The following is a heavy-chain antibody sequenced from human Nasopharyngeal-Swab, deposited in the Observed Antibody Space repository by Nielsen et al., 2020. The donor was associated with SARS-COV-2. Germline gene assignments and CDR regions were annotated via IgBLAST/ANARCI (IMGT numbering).Heavy chain of an antibody. CDR2: IVVGSGNT. D-gene: IGHD2-2*01. V-gene: IGHV1-58*01. Sequence: SVKVSCKASGFTFTSSAVQWVRQARGQRLEWIGWIVVGSGNTNYAQKFQERVTITRDMSTSTAYMELSSLRSEDTAVYYCAASLGQLLFYYYYGMDVWGQGTTVTVSS. J-gene: IGHJ6*02. CDR3: AASLGQLLFYYYYGMDV. CDR1: GFTFTSSA.